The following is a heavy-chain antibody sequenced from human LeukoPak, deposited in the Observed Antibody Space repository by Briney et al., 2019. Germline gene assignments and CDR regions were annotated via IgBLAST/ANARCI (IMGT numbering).Heavy chain of an antibody. CDR3: ARSPAGANYYLDV. Sequence: GGSLRLSCVASGFTFHNYEMNWVRQAPGKGLEWVSYIDSSGSTIHYADSVKGRFTISRDNAKNSLSLQMNSLRAEDTAVYYCARSPAGANYYLDVWGKGTTVTISS. J-gene: IGHJ6*03. CDR2: IDSSGSTI. D-gene: IGHD1-14*01. CDR1: GFTFHNYE. V-gene: IGHV3-48*03.